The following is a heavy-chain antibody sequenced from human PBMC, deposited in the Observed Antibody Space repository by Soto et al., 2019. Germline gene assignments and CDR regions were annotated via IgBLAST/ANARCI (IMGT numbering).Heavy chain of an antibody. CDR2: INAGNGNT. J-gene: IGHJ6*02. Sequence: ASVKVSCKASGYTFTSYAMHWVRQAPGQRLEWMGWINAGNGNTKYSQKFQDRVTITRDTSASTAYMDLSSLRSEDTAVYFCARVLGSGSYRYYYGMDVWGQGTTVTVS. CDR1: GYTFTSYA. CDR3: ARVLGSGSYRYYYGMDV. V-gene: IGHV1-3*01. D-gene: IGHD3-10*01.